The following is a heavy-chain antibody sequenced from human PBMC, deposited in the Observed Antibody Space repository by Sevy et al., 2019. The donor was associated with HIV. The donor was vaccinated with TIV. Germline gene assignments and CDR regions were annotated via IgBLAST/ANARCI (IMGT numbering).Heavy chain of an antibody. CDR1: GGTFSSYA. V-gene: IGHV1-69*13. CDR2: IIPIFGTA. J-gene: IGHJ4*02. D-gene: IGHD3-9*01. Sequence: ASVKVSCKASGGTFSSYAISWVRQAPGQGLEWIGGIIPIFGTANYAQKFQGRVTITADESTSTAYMELSSLRSEDTAVYYCAREETGYSAFDYWGQGTLVTVSS. CDR3: AREETGYSAFDY.